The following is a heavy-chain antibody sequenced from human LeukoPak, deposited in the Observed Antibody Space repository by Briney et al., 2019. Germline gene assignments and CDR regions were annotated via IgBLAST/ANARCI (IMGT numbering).Heavy chain of an antibody. CDR3: ARRQDDSPLGY. CDR2: IYSSGST. CDR1: GFTFSNAW. V-gene: IGHV3-53*01. Sequence: GGSLRLSCAASGFTFSNAWMSWVRQAPGKGLEWVSVIYSSGSTDYADSVKGRFTISRDTSENTVYLQMNSLRADDTAVYYCARRQDDSPLGYWGQGTLVTVSS. D-gene: IGHD3-9*01. J-gene: IGHJ4*02.